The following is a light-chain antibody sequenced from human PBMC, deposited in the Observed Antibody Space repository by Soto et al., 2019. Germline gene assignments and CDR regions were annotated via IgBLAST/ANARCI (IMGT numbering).Light chain of an antibody. Sequence: QSALTQPASASGSPGQSVTISCTGTSSDVGGYDYVSWYQQHPGKAPKLIIYAVSKRPSGVPNRFSGSKSGNTASLTVSGLQAEDEADYYCSSYAGSSTLVFGGGTKLTVL. V-gene: IGLV2-14*01. CDR1: SSDVGGYDY. J-gene: IGLJ2*01. CDR3: SSYAGSSTLV. CDR2: AVS.